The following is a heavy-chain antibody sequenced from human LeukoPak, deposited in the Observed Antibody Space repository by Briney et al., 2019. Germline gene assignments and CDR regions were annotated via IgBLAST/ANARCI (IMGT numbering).Heavy chain of an antibody. CDR3: ARSGWGVFSDY. CDR1: GYTFTSYD. CDR2: MNPNSGNT. V-gene: IGHV1-8*01. J-gene: IGHJ4*02. Sequence: AAVKVSCKASGYTFTSYDINWVRQATGQEREWMGWMNPNSGNTGYAQKFQGRVTMTRNTSISTAYMEASRLRSEDTGVYYWARSGWGVFSDYWGQGTLATVSS. D-gene: IGHD3-16*01.